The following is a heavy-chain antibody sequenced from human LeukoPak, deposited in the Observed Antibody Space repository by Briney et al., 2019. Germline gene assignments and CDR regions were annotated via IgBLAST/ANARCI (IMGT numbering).Heavy chain of an antibody. V-gene: IGHV3-66*01. D-gene: IGHD4-17*01. CDR1: GFTFSSYA. CDR2: IYSGGST. CDR3: ARAYGDYEDY. J-gene: IGHJ4*02. Sequence: PGGSLRLSCAASGFTFSSYAMSWVRQAPGKGLEWVSVIYSGGSTYYADSVKGRFTISRDNSKNTLYLQMNSLRAEDTAVYYCARAYGDYEDYWGQGTLVTVSS.